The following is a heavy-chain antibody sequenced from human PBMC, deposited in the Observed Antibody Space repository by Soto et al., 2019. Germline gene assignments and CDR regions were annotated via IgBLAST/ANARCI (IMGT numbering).Heavy chain of an antibody. V-gene: IGHV1-69*06. CDR2: IIPIFGTA. CDR1: GGTFSSYA. J-gene: IGHJ3*02. D-gene: IGHD5-12*01. CDR3: ARRGEGRDGYNGDI. Sequence: AASVKVSCKASGGTFSSYAISWVRQAPGQGLEWMGGIIPIFGTANYTQKFQGRVTITADKSTSTAYMELSSLRSEDTAVYYCARRGEGRDGYNGDIWGQGTMVTVSS.